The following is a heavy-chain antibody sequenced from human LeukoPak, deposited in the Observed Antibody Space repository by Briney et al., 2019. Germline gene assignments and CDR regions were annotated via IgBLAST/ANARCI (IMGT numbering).Heavy chain of an antibody. Sequence: GGSLRLSCAASGFTISTYWMNWVRQAPGKGLQWVANIKPDGSTTHYVDSVKGRFTISRDNAKNSLYLQMNSLRAEDTALYYCARGYTTQLLLAYYFDYWGQGTLVTVSS. CDR3: ARGYTTQLLLAYYFDY. D-gene: IGHD2-15*01. V-gene: IGHV3-7*03. CDR2: IKPDGSTT. CDR1: GFTISTYW. J-gene: IGHJ4*02.